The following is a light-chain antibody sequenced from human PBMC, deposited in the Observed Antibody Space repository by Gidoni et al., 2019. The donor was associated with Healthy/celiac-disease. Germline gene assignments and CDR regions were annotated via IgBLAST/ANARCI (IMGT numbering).Light chain of an antibody. CDR2: DAS. CDR3: QQRSNWPRVT. V-gene: IGKV3-11*01. J-gene: IGKJ5*01. CDR1: QSVSSY. Sequence: EIVLTQSPATLSLSPGERATLSCRASQSVSSYLAWYQQKPGQAPRLLIYDASNSATGIPARFSGSGSGTDFTLPIISLEPEDFAVYYCQQRSNWPRVTFGQGTRLEIK.